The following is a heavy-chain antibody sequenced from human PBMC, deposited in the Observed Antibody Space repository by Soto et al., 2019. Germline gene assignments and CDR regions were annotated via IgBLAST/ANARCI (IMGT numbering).Heavy chain of an antibody. Sequence: EVQLVESGGGLVKPGGSLRLSCAASGFTFSNAWMNWVRQAPGKGLEWVGRIKSTTDGGTTDYAAPVKGRFTISRDDSKNTLYPQMNSLKTEDTAVYYCTTHPSIQLWLLDRYDYDSSCYYPDDYWGQGTLVTVSS. D-gene: IGHD3-22*01. CDR2: IKSTTDGGTT. CDR1: GFTFSNAW. J-gene: IGHJ4*02. CDR3: TTHPSIQLWLLDRYDYDSSCYYPDDY. V-gene: IGHV3-15*07.